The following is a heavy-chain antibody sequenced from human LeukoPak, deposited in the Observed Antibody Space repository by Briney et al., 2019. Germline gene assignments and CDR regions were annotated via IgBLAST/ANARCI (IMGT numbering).Heavy chain of an antibody. D-gene: IGHD6-19*01. V-gene: IGHV3-21*01. Sequence: GGSLRLSCAASGFTFSSYSMNWVRQAPGKGLEWVSSISSSSSYIYYADSVKGRFTISRDNAKGSLYLHMKSLRADDTAIYYCARVRGTTSLSVAFFDYWGPGTLVTVSS. CDR1: GFTFSSYS. J-gene: IGHJ4*02. CDR3: ARVRGTTSLSVAFFDY. CDR2: ISSSSSYI.